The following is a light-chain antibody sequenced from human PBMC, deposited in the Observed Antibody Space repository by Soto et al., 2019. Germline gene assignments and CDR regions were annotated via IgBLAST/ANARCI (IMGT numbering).Light chain of an antibody. J-gene: IGKJ1*01. CDR1: QSVSNNY. CDR3: QQYGSSGT. CDR2: GAS. V-gene: IGKV3-20*01. Sequence: EIVWTQSPGTLSLSPGGRATVSCRASQSVSNNYLAWYQQKPGQAPRLLIYGASNRATGIPDRFSGSGSGTDFTLTISRLEPEDFAVYYCQQYGSSGTFGQGTKVDIK.